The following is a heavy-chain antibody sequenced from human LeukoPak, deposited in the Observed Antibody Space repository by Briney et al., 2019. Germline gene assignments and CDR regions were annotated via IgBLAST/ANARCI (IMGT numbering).Heavy chain of an antibody. D-gene: IGHD6-19*01. CDR1: GDSLSSDTSS. CDR3: ARAKIAVAGLTVFIDY. CDR2: IYHTGRT. J-gene: IGHJ4*02. V-gene: IGHV4-30-2*01. Sequence: PSQTLSLTCLVSGDSLSSDTSSWTWIRQPPGKGLEWIGSIYHTGRTFYNPSLTSRVTISVDKSNNHFSLKLNSVTPEDTAVYYCARAKIAVAGLTVFIDYWGQGTLVTVSS.